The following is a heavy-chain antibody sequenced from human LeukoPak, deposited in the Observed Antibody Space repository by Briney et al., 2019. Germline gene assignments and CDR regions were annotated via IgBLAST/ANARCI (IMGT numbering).Heavy chain of an antibody. CDR1: GFTFDDYA. Sequence: GRSLRLSCAASGFTFDDYAMHWVRQAPGKGLEWVSGISWNSDSIGYADSVKGRFTISRDNAKNSLYLQMNSLRAGDTALYYCAKDTAIRSGSYYRYFDYWGQGTLVTVSS. CDR2: ISWNSDSI. J-gene: IGHJ4*02. CDR3: AKDTAIRSGSYYRYFDY. V-gene: IGHV3-9*01. D-gene: IGHD1-26*01.